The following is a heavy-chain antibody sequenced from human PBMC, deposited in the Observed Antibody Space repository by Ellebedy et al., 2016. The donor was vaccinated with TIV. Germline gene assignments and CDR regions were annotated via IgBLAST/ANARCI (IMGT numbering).Heavy chain of an antibody. J-gene: IGHJ3*02. CDR3: ASLRGYNYGINPSGAFDI. D-gene: IGHD5-18*01. CDR1: GFTFSSYG. CDR2: MGYGTANI. Sequence: LSLTCAASGFTFSSYGMHWVRQSPGKGLEWVAVMGYGTANIYYAASVKGRFTISRDNSKNTLYLQMNSLRPEDTAMYYCASLRGYNYGINPSGAFDIWGQGTMVTASS. V-gene: IGHV3-33*08.